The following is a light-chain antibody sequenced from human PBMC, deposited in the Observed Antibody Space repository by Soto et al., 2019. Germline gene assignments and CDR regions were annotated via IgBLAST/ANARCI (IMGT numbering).Light chain of an antibody. CDR3: SSYTTSNTPYV. Sequence: SVLTQPPSVSGYSGQSIVISYTDRISDIGAYDYVSWYQQHPGKAPKLIIYEVSHRPSGISDRLSASKSGNTASLTITGLQAEDEVDYYCSSYTTSNTPYVFGAGTKVTVL. V-gene: IGLV2-14*03. J-gene: IGLJ1*01. CDR2: EVS. CDR1: ISDIGAYDY.